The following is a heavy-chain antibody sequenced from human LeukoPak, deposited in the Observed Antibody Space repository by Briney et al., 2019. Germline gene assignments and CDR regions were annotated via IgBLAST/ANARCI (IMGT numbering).Heavy chain of an antibody. Sequence: PSETLSLTCTVSGDFITAYYWSWIRQPAGKGLEWIGRIYTSGSTNYNPSLKSRVTMSVDTSKNQFSLKLSSVTAADTAVYYCATSYYEVKSGEYFQHWGQGTLVTVSS. CDR2: IYTSGST. V-gene: IGHV4-4*07. J-gene: IGHJ1*01. CDR1: GDFITAYY. D-gene: IGHD3-22*01. CDR3: ATSYYEVKSGEYFQH.